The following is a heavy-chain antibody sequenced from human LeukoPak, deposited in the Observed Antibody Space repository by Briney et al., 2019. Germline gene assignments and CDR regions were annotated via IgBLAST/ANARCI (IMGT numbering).Heavy chain of an antibody. Sequence: ASVTVSCKDSGYTFTGYYMHWVRQAPGQGLEWLGWINPNSGGTNYAQQFQGRVTITRDTSFRSAHMELSRLRCDDTAVYYGARGAFTVAKWGGSEYFQQWGQGTVGTVSS. D-gene: IGHD4-17*01. CDR1: GYTFTGYY. V-gene: IGHV1-2*02. CDR2: INPNSGGT. CDR3: ARGAFTVAKWGGSEYFQQ. J-gene: IGHJ1*01.